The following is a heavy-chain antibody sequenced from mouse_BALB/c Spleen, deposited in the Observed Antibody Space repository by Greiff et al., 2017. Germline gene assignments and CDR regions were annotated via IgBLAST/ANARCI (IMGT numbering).Heavy chain of an antibody. D-gene: IGHD2-4*01. J-gene: IGHJ1*01. CDR3: ARRMITFWYFDV. Sequence: QVQLKESGAELAKPGASVKMSCKASGYTFTSYWMHWVKQRPGQGLEWIGYINPSTGYTEYNQKFKDKATLTADKSSITAYMQLSSLTSEDSAVYYCARRMITFWYFDVWGAGTTVTVSS. CDR1: GYTFTSYW. CDR2: INPSTGYT. V-gene: IGHV1-7*01.